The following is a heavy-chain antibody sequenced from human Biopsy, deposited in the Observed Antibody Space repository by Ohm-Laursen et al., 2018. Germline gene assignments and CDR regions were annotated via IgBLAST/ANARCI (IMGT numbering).Heavy chain of an antibody. V-gene: IGHV4-34*01. J-gene: IGHJ6*02. Sequence: PSETLSFTCAVYGESFNGYYRSWIRQTPGKGLEWIGEINHSGRTNYNPSLKSQVTISVDTSKNQFSLKVRSVTAADTAVYYCVRGVDYYDPYHYYALDVWGQGTTVTVSS. D-gene: IGHD3-22*01. CDR2: INHSGRT. CDR1: GESFNGYY. CDR3: VRGVDYYDPYHYYALDV.